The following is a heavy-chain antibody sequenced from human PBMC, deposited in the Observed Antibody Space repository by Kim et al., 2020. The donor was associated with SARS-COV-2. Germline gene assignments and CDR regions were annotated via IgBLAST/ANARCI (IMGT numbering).Heavy chain of an antibody. CDR2: NYTAGDT. V-gene: IGHV4-61*09. J-gene: IGHJ6*02. CDR1: GASINSGDYY. Sequence: SETLSLTCSVSGASINSGDYYWTWIRQPAGKGLEWIGHNYTAGDTNYNPSFKSRPSISIDMSKSQFSLRLTSVTAADTAVYYCAGMRLDIGFTPTAHTLHYYRLSGRGQGATVIVSS. D-gene: IGHD1-1*01. CDR3: AGMRLDIGFTPTAHTLHYYRLSG.